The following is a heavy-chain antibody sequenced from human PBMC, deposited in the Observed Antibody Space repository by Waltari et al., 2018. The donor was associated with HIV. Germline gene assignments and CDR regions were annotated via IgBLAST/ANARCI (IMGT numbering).Heavy chain of an antibody. J-gene: IGHJ6*02. CDR3: ARETDCGSDCHDGMDV. V-gene: IGHV3-33*01. CDR2: IWFDGSQK. D-gene: IGHD2-21*02. Sequence: QLVESGGGGVLPERYLRHSCEASGFTFKSYDMHWVRQAPGKGLEWVALIWFDGSQKYYADSVKGRFIISRDNSKNTVYLQMNSLRAEDTAVYYCARETDCGSDCHDGMDVWGQGTAVIVSS. CDR1: GFTFKSYD.